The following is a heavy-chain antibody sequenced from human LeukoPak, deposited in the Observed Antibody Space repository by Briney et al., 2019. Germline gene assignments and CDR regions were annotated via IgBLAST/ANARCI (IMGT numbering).Heavy chain of an antibody. CDR2: MYPSGST. Sequence: SQTLSLTCTVSGGSFSSNSYFWTWIRQPAGNGLEWIGRMYPSGSTNYHPSLKSRVTILEDMSKNQFSLRLNSVTAADTAVYYCARGVKSGGYYDYWGQGTLVTVSS. V-gene: IGHV4-61*02. D-gene: IGHD2-15*01. CDR3: ARGVKSGGYYDY. J-gene: IGHJ4*02. CDR1: GGSFSSNSYF.